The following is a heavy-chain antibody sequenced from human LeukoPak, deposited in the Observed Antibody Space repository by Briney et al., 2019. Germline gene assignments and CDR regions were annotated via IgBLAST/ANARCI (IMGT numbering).Heavy chain of an antibody. CDR3: ARLGATGQECWHYLDY. Sequence: GESLKISCKGSGYSFTSYWIGWVRQMPGKGLEWMGIIYPGDSDTRYSPSFQGQVTISADKSISTAYLQWSSLKASDTAMYYCARLGATGQECWHYLDYWGQGTLVTVSS. J-gene: IGHJ4*02. CDR2: IYPGDSDT. V-gene: IGHV5-51*01. D-gene: IGHD1-26*01. CDR1: GYSFTSYW.